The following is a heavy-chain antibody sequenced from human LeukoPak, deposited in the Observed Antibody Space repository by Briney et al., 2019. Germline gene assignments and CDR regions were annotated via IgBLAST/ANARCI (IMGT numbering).Heavy chain of an antibody. CDR2: ISYDGSDK. D-gene: IGHD3-10*01. CDR3: ARGRSITLLRGVAMSDGFDI. CDR1: GFTFSSYA. Sequence: PGRSLRLSCAASGFTFSSYAMHWVRQAPGKGLEWGAVISYDGSDKYYADSVKGRFTISRDNAKNLLFLQMNGLRAEDTALYYCARGRSITLLRGVAMSDGFDIWGQGAMVAVSS. J-gene: IGHJ3*02. V-gene: IGHV3-30*03.